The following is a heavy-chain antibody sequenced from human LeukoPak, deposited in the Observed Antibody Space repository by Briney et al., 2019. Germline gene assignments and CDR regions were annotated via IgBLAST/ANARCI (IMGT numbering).Heavy chain of an antibody. Sequence: ASVKVSCKASGYTFTGYYMHWVRQAPGQGLEWMGWINPSSGGTNYAQKFQGRVTMTRDTSISTAYMELSRLRSDDTAVYYCARGVFYPFGEIDYWGQGTLVTVSS. CDR3: ARGVFYPFGEIDY. J-gene: IGHJ4*02. CDR2: INPSSGGT. D-gene: IGHD3-10*01. CDR1: GYTFTGYY. V-gene: IGHV1-2*02.